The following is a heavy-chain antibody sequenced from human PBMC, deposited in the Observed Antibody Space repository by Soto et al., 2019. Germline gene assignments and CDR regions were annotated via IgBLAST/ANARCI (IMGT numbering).Heavy chain of an antibody. CDR2: ISYDGSKK. J-gene: IGHJ4*02. Sequence: QVQLVESGGGVVQPGRSLRLSCAASGFTFSSYGMHWVRQAPGKGLEWVAVISYDGSKKYYADAVRGRFTNSRDNSKNTLHLQMNGLRPEDTAVYYCADEVGLDYWGQGTLVTVSS. D-gene: IGHD2-15*01. V-gene: IGHV3-30*18. CDR1: GFTFSSYG. CDR3: ADEVGLDY.